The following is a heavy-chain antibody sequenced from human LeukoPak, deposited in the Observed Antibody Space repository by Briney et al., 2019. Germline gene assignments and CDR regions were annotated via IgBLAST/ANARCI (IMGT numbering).Heavy chain of an antibody. CDR1: GGSISSYY. CDR2: IYYSRSA. Sequence: PSQTLSLTCTVSGGSISSYYWSCIRQPPGNGLEWIGYIYYSRSANYNSSLKSRVIISLDTSKNQLSLRLSSVTAADTAVYYCARGVTTIFGVVTLDYWGQGALVTVSS. D-gene: IGHD3-3*01. J-gene: IGHJ4*02. CDR3: ARGVTTIFGVVTLDY. V-gene: IGHV4-59*01.